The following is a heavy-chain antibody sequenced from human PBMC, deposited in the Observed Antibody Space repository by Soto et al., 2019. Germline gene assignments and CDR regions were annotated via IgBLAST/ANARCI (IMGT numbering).Heavy chain of an antibody. V-gene: IGHV4-34*01. CDR1: GGSFSGYY. J-gene: IGHJ4*02. CDR2: INHSGST. Sequence: SETLSLTCAVYGGSFSGYYWSWIRQPPGKGLEWIGEINHSGSTNYNPSLKSRVTISVDASKNQFSLKLSSVTAADTAVYYCARLFMRGYYFDYWGQGTLVTVSS. CDR3: ARLFMRGYYFDY. D-gene: IGHD3-16*01.